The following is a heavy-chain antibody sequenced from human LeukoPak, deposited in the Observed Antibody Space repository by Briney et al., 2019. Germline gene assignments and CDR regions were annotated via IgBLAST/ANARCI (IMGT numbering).Heavy chain of an antibody. Sequence: SETLSLTCAVNGGSFSGYYWTWIRQSPEMGLEWIGEINHSGSISYNPSLKSRLTISIDASSNQFSLKLNSVTAADTAVYYCAKSNGYGLIDIWGQGTMVTVSS. CDR1: GGSFSGYY. CDR3: AKSNGYGLIDI. CDR2: INHSGSI. V-gene: IGHV4-34*10. J-gene: IGHJ3*02. D-gene: IGHD3-10*01.